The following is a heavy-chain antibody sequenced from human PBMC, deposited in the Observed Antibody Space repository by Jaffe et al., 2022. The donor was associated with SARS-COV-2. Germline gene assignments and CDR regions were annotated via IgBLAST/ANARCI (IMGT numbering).Heavy chain of an antibody. CDR2: IIPIFGTA. Sequence: QVQLVQSGAEVKKPGSSVKVSCKASGGTFSSYAISWVRQAPGQGLEWMGGIIPIFGTANYAQKFQGRVTITADESTSTAYMELSSLRSEDTAVYYCASRPHETTGYYYYGMDVWGQGTTVTVSS. D-gene: IGHD4-4*01. CDR3: ASRPHETTGYYYYGMDV. V-gene: IGHV1-69*01. CDR1: GGTFSSYA. J-gene: IGHJ6*02.